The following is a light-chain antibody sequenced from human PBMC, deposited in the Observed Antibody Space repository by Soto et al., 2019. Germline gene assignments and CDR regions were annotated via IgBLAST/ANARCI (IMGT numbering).Light chain of an antibody. CDR1: QSVGST. CDR3: QQYSTSLT. Sequence: EILMTQSPATLSVSPGERVILSCRASQSVGSTLAWYQQKPGQAPRLLIRGASTRATGVPARFSGSGSGTEFTLTISSLQSEAFAVYYCQQYSTSLTCGGGTTLEIK. J-gene: IGKJ4*02. CDR2: GAS. V-gene: IGKV3-15*01.